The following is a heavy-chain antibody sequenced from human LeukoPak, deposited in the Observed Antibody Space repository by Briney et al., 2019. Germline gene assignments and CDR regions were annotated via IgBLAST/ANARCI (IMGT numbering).Heavy chain of an antibody. Sequence: SETLSLTCTVSGGSISSGGYYWSWIRQPPGKGLEWIGEINHSGGTNYNPSLKSRVTISVDTSKNQFSLKLSSVTAADTAVYYCARAPHIVVVPAAYDYWGQGTLVTVSS. CDR1: GGSISSGGYY. CDR3: ARAPHIVVVPAAYDY. CDR2: INHSGGT. J-gene: IGHJ4*02. V-gene: IGHV4-39*07. D-gene: IGHD2-2*01.